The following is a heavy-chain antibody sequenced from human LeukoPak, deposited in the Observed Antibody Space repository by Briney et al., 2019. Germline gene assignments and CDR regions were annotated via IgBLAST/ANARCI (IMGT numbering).Heavy chain of an antibody. Sequence: GGSLRLSCAASGFTFSSNAMAWVRQAPGKGLEWVSAISGSGGTTFYADSVKGRFTISRVHSKNTLYLQMNSLRAGDTAVYYCAKAHCSSTSCSRADNWGQGTLVTVSS. CDR3: AKAHCSSTSCSRADN. J-gene: IGHJ4*02. D-gene: IGHD2-2*01. CDR1: GFTFSSNA. V-gene: IGHV3-23*01. CDR2: ISGSGGTT.